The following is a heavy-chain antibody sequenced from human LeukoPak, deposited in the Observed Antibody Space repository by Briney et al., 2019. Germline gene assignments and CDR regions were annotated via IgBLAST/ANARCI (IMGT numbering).Heavy chain of an antibody. J-gene: IGHJ4*02. CDR1: GYTFTSYG. CDR2: INPNSGGT. Sequence: ASVKVSCKASGYTFTSYGISWVRQAPGQGLEWMGWINPNSGGTNYAQKFQGRVTMTRDTSISTAYMELSRLRSDDTAVYYCARVGRRDGYNYGYWGQGTLVTVSS. D-gene: IGHD5-24*01. CDR3: ARVGRRDGYNYGY. V-gene: IGHV1-2*02.